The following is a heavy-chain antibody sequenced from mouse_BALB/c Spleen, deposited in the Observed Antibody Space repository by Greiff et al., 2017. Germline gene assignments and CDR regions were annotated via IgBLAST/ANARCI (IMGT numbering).Heavy chain of an antibody. CDR3: ARSVKGYFDY. V-gene: IGHV1-4*01. CDR2: INPSSGYT. J-gene: IGHJ2*01. CDR1: GYTFTSYT. D-gene: IGHD1-3*01. Sequence: QVQLKESGAELARPGASVKMSCKASGYTFTSYTMHWVKQRPGQGLEWIGYINPSSGYTNYNQKFKDKATLTADKSSSTAYMQLSSLTSEDSAVYYCARSVKGYFDYWGQGTTLTVSS.